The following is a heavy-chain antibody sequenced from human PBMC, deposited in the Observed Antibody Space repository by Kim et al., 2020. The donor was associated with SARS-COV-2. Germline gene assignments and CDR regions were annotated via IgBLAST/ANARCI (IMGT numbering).Heavy chain of an antibody. CDR3: AKDTYDSSGSWIDY. J-gene: IGHJ4*02. V-gene: IGHV3-9*01. D-gene: IGHD3-22*01. Sequence: YADSVKGRFTISRDNAKNSLYLQMNSLRAEDTDLYYCAKDTYDSSGSWIDYWGQGTLVTVSS.